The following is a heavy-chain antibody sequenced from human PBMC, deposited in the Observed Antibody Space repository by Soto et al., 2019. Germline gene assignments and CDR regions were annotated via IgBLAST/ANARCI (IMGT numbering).Heavy chain of an antibody. V-gene: IGHV1-69*13. CDR3: ARGRGYSGDDHYYYFDMDV. CDR2: SIPIFGTA. Sequence: SVKVSCKASGGTFNNYPITWVRQAPGEGLEWMGGSIPIFGTANYAQKFQGRVTISVGESTSTAYMELSSLRSEDTAVYYCARGRGYSGDDHYYYFDMDVWGQGTTVTVSS. D-gene: IGHD5-12*01. J-gene: IGHJ6*02. CDR1: GGTFNNYP.